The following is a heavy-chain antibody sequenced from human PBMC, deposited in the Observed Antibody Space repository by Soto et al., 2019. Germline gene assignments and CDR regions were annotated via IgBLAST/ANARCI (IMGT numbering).Heavy chain of an antibody. CDR2: IIPIFGTA. D-gene: IGHD3-10*01. CDR3: GSSDRPITMVRGVMSNYYYGMDV. CDR1: GGTFSSYA. V-gene: IGHV1-69*01. Sequence: QVQLVQSGAEVKKPGSSVKVSCKASGGTFSSYAISWVRQAPGQGLEWMGGIIPIFGTANYAQKFQGRVTITADESTSTAYMELSSLRPEDTAVYYCGSSDRPITMVRGVMSNYYYGMDVWGQGTTVTVSS. J-gene: IGHJ6*02.